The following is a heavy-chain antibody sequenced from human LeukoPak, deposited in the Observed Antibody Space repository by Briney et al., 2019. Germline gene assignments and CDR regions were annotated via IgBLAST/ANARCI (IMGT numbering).Heavy chain of an antibody. J-gene: IGHJ4*02. CDR2: VYYSGST. Sequence: SETLSLTCTVSGASISSYYWSWIRQPPGKGLEWIGYVYYSGSTNYNPSLKSRVTMSVDTSKNQFSLKLSSVTAADTAVYYCARDRDYGDLPDWGQGTLVTVSS. CDR1: GASISSYY. CDR3: ARDRDYGDLPD. D-gene: IGHD4-17*01. V-gene: IGHV4-59*12.